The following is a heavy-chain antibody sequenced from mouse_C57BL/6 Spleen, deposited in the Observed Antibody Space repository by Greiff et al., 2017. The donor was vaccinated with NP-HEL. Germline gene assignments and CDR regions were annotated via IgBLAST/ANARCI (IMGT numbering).Heavy chain of an antibody. D-gene: IGHD1-1*01. Sequence: EVQLVESGGGLVKPGGSLKLSCAASGFTFSSYAMSWVRQTPEKRLEWVATISDGGSYTYYPDNVKGRFTISRDNAKNNLYLQMSQLKSEDTAMYYCAEDITTVVRGFDYWGQGTTLTVSS. CDR3: AEDITTVVRGFDY. V-gene: IGHV5-4*01. J-gene: IGHJ2*01. CDR1: GFTFSSYA. CDR2: ISDGGSYT.